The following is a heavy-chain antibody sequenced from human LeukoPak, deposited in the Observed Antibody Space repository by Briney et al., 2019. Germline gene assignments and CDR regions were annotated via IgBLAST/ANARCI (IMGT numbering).Heavy chain of an antibody. CDR2: ISGSGGST. CDR3: AKVPYSSGWYNFDY. V-gene: IGHV3-23*01. D-gene: IGHD6-19*01. CDR1: GFTFSSYA. Sequence: GGSLRLSCAASGFTFSSYAMSWVRQAPGKGLEWVSAISGSGGSTYYADSVKGRFTISRDNSKNTLYLQMNSLRAGDTAVYYCAKVPYSSGWYNFDYWGQGTLVTVSS. J-gene: IGHJ4*02.